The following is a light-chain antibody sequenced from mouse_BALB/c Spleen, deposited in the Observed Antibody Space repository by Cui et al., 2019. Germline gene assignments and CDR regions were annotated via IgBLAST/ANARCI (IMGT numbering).Light chain of an antibody. CDR2: KAS. Sequence: DIQMNQSPSSLSASLGDTITITCHASQIINVWLSWYQQKPGNIPKLLIYKASKLHTGVPSRFSGSGSGTGFTLTISSLQPEDIATYYCQQGQSYPRTFGGGTKLEIK. J-gene: IGKJ1*01. V-gene: IGKV10-94*01. CDR3: QQGQSYPRT. CDR1: QIINVW.